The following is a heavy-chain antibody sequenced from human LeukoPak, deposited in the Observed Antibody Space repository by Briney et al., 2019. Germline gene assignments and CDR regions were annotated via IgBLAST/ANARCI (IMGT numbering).Heavy chain of an antibody. J-gene: IGHJ4*02. CDR1: GFTFNVAR. D-gene: IGHD6-19*01. CDR2: IKTINEGGTI. Sequence: GGSLRLSCAASGFTFNVARMSWVRQAPGKGLEWVGRIKTINEGGTIDYAAPVKGRFTISRDDSRSTMWLQLSSLKTDDTGIYYCMTDAPEAGQRWGQGTLVTVSS. CDR3: MTDAPEAGQR. V-gene: IGHV3-15*01.